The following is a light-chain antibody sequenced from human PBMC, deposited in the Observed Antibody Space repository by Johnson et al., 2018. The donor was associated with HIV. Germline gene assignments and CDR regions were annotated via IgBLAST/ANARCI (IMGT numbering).Light chain of an antibody. J-gene: IGLJ1*01. CDR3: GTLDSSLSAYV. V-gene: IGLV1-51*01. CDR1: SSNIGRNY. Sequence: QSELTQPPSVSAAPGQKVTISCSGSSSNIGRNYVSWYQQLPGTAPKLLIFDNNKRPSGIPDRFSASKSGTSATLGITGLQTGAEADYYCGTLDSSLSAYVFGTGTKVTVL. CDR2: DNN.